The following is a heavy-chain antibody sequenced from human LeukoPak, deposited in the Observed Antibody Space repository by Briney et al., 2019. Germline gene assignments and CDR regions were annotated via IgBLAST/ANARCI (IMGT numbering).Heavy chain of an antibody. D-gene: IGHD6-13*01. CDR3: ARDKAAAGPLDY. CDR1: GFTFSSYA. CDR2: ISSSSSYI. Sequence: PGGSLRLSCAASGFTFSSYAMSWVRQAPGKGLEWVSSISSSSSYIYYADSVKGRFTISRDNAKNSLYLQMNSLRAEDTAVYYCARDKAAAGPLDYWGQGTLVTVSS. V-gene: IGHV3-21*01. J-gene: IGHJ4*02.